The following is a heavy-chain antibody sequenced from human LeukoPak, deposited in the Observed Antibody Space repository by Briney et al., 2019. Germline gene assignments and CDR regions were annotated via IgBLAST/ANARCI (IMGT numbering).Heavy chain of an antibody. Sequence: GGSLRLSCAASGFTFDDYGMSWVRQAPGKGLEWVSGINWNGGSTGYADSVKGRFTISRDNAKNSLYLQMNSLRAEDTALYYCARATPGYYDSSGYYTAPTVDYWGQGTLVTVSS. V-gene: IGHV3-20*04. CDR2: INWNGGST. CDR3: ARATPGYYDSSGYYTAPTVDY. J-gene: IGHJ4*02. CDR1: GFTFDDYG. D-gene: IGHD3-22*01.